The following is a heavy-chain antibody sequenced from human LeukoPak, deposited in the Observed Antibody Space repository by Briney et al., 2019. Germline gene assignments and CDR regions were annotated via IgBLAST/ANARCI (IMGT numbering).Heavy chain of an antibody. CDR3: ARYTSGWYYFDY. D-gene: IGHD6-19*01. V-gene: IGHV3-48*02. CDR2: ISSSSSTI. CDR1: GFTFSSYT. J-gene: IGHJ4*02. Sequence: GGSLRLSCAASGFTFSSYTMNWVRQAPGKGLEWVSYISSSSSTIYYADSVKGRFTISRDYAKNSLYLQVNSLRDEDTAVYYCARYTSGWYYFDYWGRGTLVTVSS.